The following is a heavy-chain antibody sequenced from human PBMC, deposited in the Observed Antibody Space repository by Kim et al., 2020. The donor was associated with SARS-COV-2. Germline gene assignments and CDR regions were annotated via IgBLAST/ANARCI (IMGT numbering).Heavy chain of an antibody. V-gene: IGHV3-33*01. J-gene: IGHJ4*01. CDR3: AREIYYDSSGYSGDLDY. D-gene: IGHD3-22*01. CDR1: GFTFSSYG. Sequence: GGSLRLSCAASGFTFSSYGMHWVRQAPGKGLEWVAAIWYDGSNKYYADSVKGRFTISRDNSKNTLYLQMNSLRAEDTAVYYCAREIYYDSSGYSGDLDY. CDR2: IWYDGSNK.